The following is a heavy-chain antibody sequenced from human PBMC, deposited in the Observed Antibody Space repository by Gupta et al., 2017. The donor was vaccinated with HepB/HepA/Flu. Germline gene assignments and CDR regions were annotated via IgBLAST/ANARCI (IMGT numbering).Heavy chain of an antibody. CDR2: INHSGST. CDR3: ARGPSQSNIVVVPAATGYFDY. CDR1: GGSFSGYY. J-gene: IGHJ4*02. V-gene: IGHV4-34*01. Sequence: QVQLQQWGAGLLKPSETLSLTCAVYGGSFSGYYWSWIRQPPGKGLEWSGEINHSGSTNYNPSLKSRVTISVDTSKNQFSLKLSSVTAADTAVYYCARGPSQSNIVVVPAATGYFDYWGQGTLVTVSS. D-gene: IGHD2-2*01.